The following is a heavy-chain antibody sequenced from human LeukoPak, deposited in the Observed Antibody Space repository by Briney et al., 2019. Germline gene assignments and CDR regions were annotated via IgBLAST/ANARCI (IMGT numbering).Heavy chain of an antibody. Sequence: SETLSLTCTVSGGSVTNNNWWSWVRQPPGKGLEWIGEIYRSGDTNYNPSLKSRVTISLDKSRNQFSLKVRSVTAADTAVYYCARGAPPQNWGQGALVTVSS. CDR2: IYRSGDT. J-gene: IGHJ4*02. CDR1: GGSVTNNNW. CDR3: ARGAPPQN. V-gene: IGHV4-4*02.